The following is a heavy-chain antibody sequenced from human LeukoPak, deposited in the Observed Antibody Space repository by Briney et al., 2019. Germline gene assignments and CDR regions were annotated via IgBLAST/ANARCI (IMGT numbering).Heavy chain of an antibody. J-gene: IGHJ4*02. CDR3: ARDGGYSAHDY. V-gene: IGHV1-18*04. Sequence: ASVKVSCTASGYTFTGYYMHWVRQVPGQGLEWMGWISPYSGHTKYEQIFQGRVTMTTDTSTSTAYMELRSLRSDDTAVYYCARDGGYSAHDYWGQGTLVTVSS. D-gene: IGHD5-18*01. CDR1: GYTFTGYY. CDR2: ISPYSGHT.